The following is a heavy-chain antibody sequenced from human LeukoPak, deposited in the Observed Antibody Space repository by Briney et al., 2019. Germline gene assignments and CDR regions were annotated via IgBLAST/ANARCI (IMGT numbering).Heavy chain of an antibody. Sequence: SETLSLTCSVAGGSISSDYWAWIRQTPGKGLEWIAYVHSSGHTSYNPSLESRLAISMDASKNQFFLKLTSVTAADTAIYYCANYGPGSYYKAFDYWGQGTLVTVSS. J-gene: IGHJ4*02. V-gene: IGHV4-59*01. CDR2: VHSSGHT. CDR1: GGSISSDY. D-gene: IGHD3-10*01. CDR3: ANYGPGSYYKAFDY.